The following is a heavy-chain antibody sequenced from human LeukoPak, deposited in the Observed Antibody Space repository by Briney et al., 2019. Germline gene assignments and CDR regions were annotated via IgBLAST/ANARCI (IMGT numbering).Heavy chain of an antibody. CDR1: GFTFIYRD. CDR2: ISDKGDST. CDR3: ARRGTYLGGFDY. Sequence: GGSLRLSCAASGFTFIYRDMTWVRQAPGKGLEWVSAISDKGDSTYYADSVKGRFTISRDNSKNTLYLQMSSLRADDTAVYYCARRGTYLGGFDYWGQGTVVTVSS. J-gene: IGHJ4*02. D-gene: IGHD1-26*01. V-gene: IGHV3-23*01.